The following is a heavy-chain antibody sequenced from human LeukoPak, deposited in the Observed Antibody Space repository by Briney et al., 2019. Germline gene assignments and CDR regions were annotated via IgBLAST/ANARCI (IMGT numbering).Heavy chain of an antibody. CDR1: GFTVSSNY. D-gene: IGHD1-26*01. V-gene: IGHV3-66*01. CDR2: IYRGGSI. J-gene: IGHJ3*02. Sequence: GGSLRLSCAASGFTVSSNYMSWVRQAPGKWLEWVSVIYRGGSIYYADSVKGRFTISRDKSKNTLYLQMNSLRVEDTAVYYCARGDDAFDIWGQGTMVTVSS. CDR3: ARGDDAFDI.